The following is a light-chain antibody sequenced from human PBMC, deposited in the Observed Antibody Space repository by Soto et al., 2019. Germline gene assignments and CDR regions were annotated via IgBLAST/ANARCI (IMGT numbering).Light chain of an antibody. CDR2: EVS. CDR1: SSDVGGYNF. V-gene: IGLV2-8*01. J-gene: IGLJ2*01. CDR3: GSYAGSNSVV. Sequence: QSALTQPPSASGSPGQSVTISCTGTSSDVGGYNFVSWYQQHPGKAPKLMIYEVSKRPSGVPDRFSGSKSGNTASLTVSGLQAEDEAEYHCGSYAGSNSVVFGGGTKLTVL.